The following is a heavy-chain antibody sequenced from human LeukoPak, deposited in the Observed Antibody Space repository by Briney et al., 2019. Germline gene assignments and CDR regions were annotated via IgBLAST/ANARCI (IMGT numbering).Heavy chain of an antibody. D-gene: IGHD3-9*01. V-gene: IGHV3-23*01. CDR3: ARDRLRYLDY. CDR1: GFTFSNYG. CDR2: ITGSGGST. J-gene: IGHJ4*02. Sequence: GGTLRLSCAASGFTFSNYGLSWVRQAPGKGLEWVSGITGSGGSTYYADSVKGRFTISRDNSKNTLYLQMNSLRAEDTAVYYCARDRLRYLDYWGQGTLVTVSS.